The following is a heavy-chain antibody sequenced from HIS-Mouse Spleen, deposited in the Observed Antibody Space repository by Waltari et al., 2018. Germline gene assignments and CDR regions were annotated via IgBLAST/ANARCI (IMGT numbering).Heavy chain of an antibody. CDR3: AKDKHHAFDY. CDR2: ISYDGSNK. Sequence: QVQLVESGGGVVQPGRSLRPPCAAPGFTFGSYGMHWVRQAPGKGLEWVAVISYDGSNKYYADSVKGRFTISRDNSKNTLYLQMNSLRAEDTAVYYCAKDKHHAFDYWGQGTLVTVSS. V-gene: IGHV3-30*18. CDR1: GFTFGSYG. J-gene: IGHJ4*02.